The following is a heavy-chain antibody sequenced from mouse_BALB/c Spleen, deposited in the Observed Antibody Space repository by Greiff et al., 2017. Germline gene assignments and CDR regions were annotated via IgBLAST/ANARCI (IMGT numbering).Heavy chain of an antibody. Sequence: EVNVVESGGGLVQPGGSLRLSCATSGFTFTDYYMSWVRQPPGKALEWLGFIRNKANGYTTEYSASVKGRFTISRDNSQSILYLQMNTLRAEDSATYYCARSALYYFDYWGQGTTLTVSS. J-gene: IGHJ2*01. CDR3: ARSALYYFDY. V-gene: IGHV7-3*02. D-gene: IGHD3-1*01. CDR2: IRNKANGYTT. CDR1: GFTFTDYY.